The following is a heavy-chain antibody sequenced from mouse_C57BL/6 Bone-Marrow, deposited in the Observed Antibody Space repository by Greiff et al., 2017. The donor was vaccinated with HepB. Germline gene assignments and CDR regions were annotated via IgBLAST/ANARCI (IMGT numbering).Heavy chain of an antibody. CDR3: ARGNYYGSSYNWYFDV. V-gene: IGHV5-16*01. J-gene: IGHJ1*03. CDR1: GFTFSDYY. D-gene: IGHD1-1*01. Sequence: EVHLVESEGGLVQPGRSMKLSCTASGFTFSDYYMAWVRQVPEKGLEWVANINYDGSSTYYLDSLKSRFIISRDNAKNILYLQMSSLKSEDTATYYCARGNYYGSSYNWYFDVWGTGTTVTVSS. CDR2: INYDGSST.